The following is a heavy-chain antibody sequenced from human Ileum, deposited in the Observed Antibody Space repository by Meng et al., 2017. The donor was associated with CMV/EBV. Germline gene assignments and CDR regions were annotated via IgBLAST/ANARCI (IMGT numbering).Heavy chain of an antibody. CDR3: ARYGLVIGKFEY. J-gene: IGHJ4*02. CDR2: INAGDGFT. V-gene: IGHV1-3*01. CDR1: GYTFTSNT. Sequence: QVQLVQSGAEVKKPGASVKVSCTASGYTFTSNTMHWVRQAPGQGLEWMGWINAGDGFTKYSKKFQGRVTITRDTSANTAYMEMSSLRSEDTAVYYCARYGLVIGKFEYWGQGTLVTVSS. D-gene: IGHD2/OR15-2a*01.